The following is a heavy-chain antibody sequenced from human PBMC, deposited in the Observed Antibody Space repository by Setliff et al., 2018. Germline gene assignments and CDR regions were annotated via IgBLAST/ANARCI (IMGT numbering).Heavy chain of an antibody. CDR1: GGSFSGYY. D-gene: IGHD1-26*01. Sequence: SETLSLTCAVYGGSFSGYYWSWIRQPPGKGLEWIGEINHSGSTNYNPSLKSRXXXSVXXXXXXXXXXXXXVTAADTAVYYCARGPSSGSYSDAFDIWGQGTMVTVSS. J-gene: IGHJ3*02. CDR3: ARGPSSGSYSDAFDI. V-gene: IGHV4-34*01. CDR2: INHSGST.